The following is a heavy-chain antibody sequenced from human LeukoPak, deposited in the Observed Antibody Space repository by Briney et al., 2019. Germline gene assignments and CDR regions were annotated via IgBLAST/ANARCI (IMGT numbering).Heavy chain of an antibody. CDR2: TSGDEDST. CDR3: TIDLMTGFSSGWRFGY. D-gene: IGHD6-19*01. Sequence: PGGSLRLSCAASGLTFKNFAISCVRKAPGKGLEWLAVTSGDEDSTHYADSVRGHFVISTDNSKNTLFLHMNSLRAEDTAVYYCTIDLMTGFSSGWRFGYWGQGTLVTVSS. V-gene: IGHV3-23*01. CDR1: GLTFKNFA. J-gene: IGHJ4*02.